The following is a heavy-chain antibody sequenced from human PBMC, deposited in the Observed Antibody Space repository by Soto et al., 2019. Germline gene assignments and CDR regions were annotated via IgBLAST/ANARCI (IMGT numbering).Heavy chain of an antibody. J-gene: IGHJ6*02. CDR1: GYTFTGYY. CDR3: ARVPPKGYYYDSSGSYGMVV. D-gene: IGHD3-22*01. CDR2: INPNSGGT. Sequence: ASVKVSCKASGYTFTGYYMHWVRQAPGQGLEWMGWINPNSGGTNYAQKFQGRVTMTRDTSISTAYMELSRLRSDDTAVYYCARVPPKGYYYDSSGSYGMVVWGQEPTFTVSS. V-gene: IGHV1-2*02.